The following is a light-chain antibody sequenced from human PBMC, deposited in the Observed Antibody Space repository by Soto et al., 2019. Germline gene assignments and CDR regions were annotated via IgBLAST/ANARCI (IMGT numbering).Light chain of an antibody. CDR3: QQSYDMPWT. J-gene: IGKJ1*01. CDR2: KAS. CDR1: QNIQRW. V-gene: IGKV1-5*03. Sequence: DTQMTQSPSTVSASVGDRITITCRASQNIQRWLAWYQQKPGKAPKLLIYKASSLERGVPSRFSAGGSGRDFSLTISSLQPEDFATYYCQQSYDMPWTFGQGTKVDIK.